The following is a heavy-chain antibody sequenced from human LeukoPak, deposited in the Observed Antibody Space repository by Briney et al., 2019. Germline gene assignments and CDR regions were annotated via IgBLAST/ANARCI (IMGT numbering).Heavy chain of an antibody. CDR3: ASEYYDSSGYMYPAD. J-gene: IGHJ4*02. Sequence: GGSLRLSCAASGFTFSSYWMSWVRQAPGKGLEWVANIKQDGSEKYYVDSVKGRFTISRDNAKNSLYLQMNSLRAEDTAVYYCASEYYDSSGYMYPADWGQGTLVTV. CDR2: IKQDGSEK. D-gene: IGHD3-22*01. CDR1: GFTFSSYW. V-gene: IGHV3-7*01.